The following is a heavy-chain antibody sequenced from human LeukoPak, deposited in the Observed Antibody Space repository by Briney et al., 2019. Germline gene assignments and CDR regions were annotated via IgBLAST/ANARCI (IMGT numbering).Heavy chain of an antibody. D-gene: IGHD3-3*01. CDR3: AREGYDIPFMDV. CDR2: ISSSSSTI. CDR1: GFTFSSYS. J-gene: IGHJ6*03. Sequence: GGSLRLSCAASGFTFSSYSMNWVRQAPGKGLEWVSYISSSSSTIYYADSVKGRFTISRDNAMNSLYLQMNSLRAEDTAVYYCAREGYDIPFMDVWGKGTTVTVSS. V-gene: IGHV3-48*01.